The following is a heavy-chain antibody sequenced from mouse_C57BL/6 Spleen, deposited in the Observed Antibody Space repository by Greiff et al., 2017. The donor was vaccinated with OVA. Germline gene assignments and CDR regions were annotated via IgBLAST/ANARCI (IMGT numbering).Heavy chain of an antibody. CDR1: GFSLSTSGMG. V-gene: IGHV8-12*01. CDR3: ARRASGYYGSSSYWYFDV. J-gene: IGHJ1*03. CDR2: IYWDDDK. D-gene: IGHD1-1*01. Sequence: QVQLKESGPGILQSSQTLSLTCSFSGFSLSTSGMGVSWIRQPSGKGLEWLAHIYWDDDKRYNPSLKSRLTISKDTSRNQVFLKITSVDTADTATYYCARRASGYYGSSSYWYFDVWGTGTTVTVSS.